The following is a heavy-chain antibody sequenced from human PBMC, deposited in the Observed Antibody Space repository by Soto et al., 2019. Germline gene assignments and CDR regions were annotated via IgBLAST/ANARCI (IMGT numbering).Heavy chain of an antibody. V-gene: IGHV3-13*05. Sequence: EVQLVESGGGLVQPGGSLRLSCEASGFTFRNYDMHWVRQGTGKGLEWVSGISAAGDPDYADSVEGRFTISRENAQNSLFLQTNSLRVGDTAVYYCARTDRDFYGLDVWGQGTKVIVSS. J-gene: IGHJ6*02. CDR2: ISAAGDP. CDR1: GFTFRNYD. CDR3: ARTDRDFYGLDV.